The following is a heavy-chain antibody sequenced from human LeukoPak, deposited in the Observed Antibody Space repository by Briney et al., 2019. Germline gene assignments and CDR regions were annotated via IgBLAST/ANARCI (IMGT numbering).Heavy chain of an antibody. CDR3: ARPDSSGYRGGAFDI. D-gene: IGHD3-22*01. CDR2: INPSGDYT. Sequence: ASVKVSCKAFGNIFTSYYMHWVRQAPGQGLEWMGIINPSGDYTTYAQKFQGRVTMTRDTSTSTVYMELSSLRSEDTAVYYCARPDSSGYRGGAFDIWGQGTMVTVSS. CDR1: GNIFTSYY. V-gene: IGHV1-46*01. J-gene: IGHJ3*02.